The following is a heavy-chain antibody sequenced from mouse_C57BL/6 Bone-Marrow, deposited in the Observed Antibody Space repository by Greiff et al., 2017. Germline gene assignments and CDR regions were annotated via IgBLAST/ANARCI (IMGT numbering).Heavy chain of an antibody. CDR1: GYTFTDYN. J-gene: IGHJ3*01. Sequence: VQLKESGPELVKPGASVKIPCKASGYTFTDYNMDWVKQSHGKSLEWIGVINPNNGGTIYNQKFKGKATLTVDKSSSAAYMELRSLTSEDTAVYYCARSKGWFAYWGQGTLVTVSA. CDR2: INPNNGGT. CDR3: ARSKGWFAY. V-gene: IGHV1-18*01.